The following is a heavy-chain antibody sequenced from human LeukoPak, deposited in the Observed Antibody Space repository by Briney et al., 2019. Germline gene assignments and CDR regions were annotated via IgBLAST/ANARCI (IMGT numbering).Heavy chain of an antibody. Sequence: PSETLSLTCTVSGGSITSYYWSWIRQPPGKGLDWIGYIYYSGSTNYNPSLKSRLTISVDTSKNQFSLKLSSVTAADTAVYYCARGRHYYGTFDYWGQGTLVTVSS. V-gene: IGHV4-59*01. CDR3: ARGRHYYGTFDY. D-gene: IGHD3-10*01. CDR2: IYYSGST. CDR1: GGSITSYY. J-gene: IGHJ4*02.